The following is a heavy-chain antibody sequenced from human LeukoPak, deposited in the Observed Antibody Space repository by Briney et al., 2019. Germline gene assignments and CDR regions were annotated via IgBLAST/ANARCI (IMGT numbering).Heavy chain of an antibody. J-gene: IGHJ4*02. Sequence: PSETLSLTCTVSGGSISSYYWSWIRQPPGKGLEWIGYIYYTGSTNYNPSLKSRVTISVDTSKNHFSLKLSSVTAADTAVYYCARALGVAAAVRPNFLFDYWGQGTLVTVSS. V-gene: IGHV4-59*01. CDR1: GGSISSYY. CDR3: ARALGVAAAVRPNFLFDY. D-gene: IGHD6-13*01. CDR2: IYYTGST.